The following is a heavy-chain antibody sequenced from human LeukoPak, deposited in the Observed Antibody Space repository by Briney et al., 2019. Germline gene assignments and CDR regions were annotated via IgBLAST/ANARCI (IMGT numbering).Heavy chain of an antibody. J-gene: IGHJ3*02. CDR2: IIPIFGTT. CDR3: ARGSGYDFAFDI. D-gene: IGHD5-12*01. Sequence: GASVTVSCKASGGTFSSYGISWVRQAPRQGLEWMGGIIPIFGTTNYAQKFQGRVTITADESSSTAYMELRSLRSEDKAVYYCARGSGYDFAFDIWGQGTMATVSS. CDR1: GGTFSSYG. V-gene: IGHV1-69*13.